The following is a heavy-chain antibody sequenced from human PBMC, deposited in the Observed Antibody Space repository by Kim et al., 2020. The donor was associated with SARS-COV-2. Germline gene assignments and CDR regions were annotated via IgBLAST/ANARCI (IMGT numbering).Heavy chain of an antibody. J-gene: IGHJ6*02. CDR3: ARAGYDFWSGYGEGDYYGMDV. D-gene: IGHD3-3*01. CDR2: ISSSGSTI. V-gene: IGHV3-48*03. Sequence: GGSLRLSCAASGFTFSSYEMNWVRQAPGKGLEWVSYISSSGSTIYYADSVKGRFTISRDNAKNSLYLQMNSLRAEDTAVYYCARAGYDFWSGYGEGDYYGMDVWGQGTTVTVSS. CDR1: GFTFSSYE.